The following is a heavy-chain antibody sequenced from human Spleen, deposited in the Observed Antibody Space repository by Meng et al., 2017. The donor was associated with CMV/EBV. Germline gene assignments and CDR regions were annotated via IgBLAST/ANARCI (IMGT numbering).Heavy chain of an antibody. Sequence: GESLKISCAASGFTVSSNYMNWVRQAPGKGLEWVSVIYSGGITYYADSVKGRFTISRDNSKNTLYLQMNSLRAEDTAVYYCAKAGQNDYWGQGTLVTVSS. D-gene: IGHD3-10*01. CDR2: IYSGGIT. V-gene: IGHV3-53*01. CDR1: GFTVSSNY. CDR3: AKAGQNDY. J-gene: IGHJ4*02.